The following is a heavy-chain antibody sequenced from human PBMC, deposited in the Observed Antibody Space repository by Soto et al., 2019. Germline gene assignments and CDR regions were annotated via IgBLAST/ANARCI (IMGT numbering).Heavy chain of an antibody. D-gene: IGHD1-20*01. V-gene: IGHV4-39*02. CDR2: IYYSGRT. CDR3: ARLGYNWNHGLDWFDP. Sequence: PWETLSLTCAVSGGSISTSHYSWGWIRQPPGKGLDWIGSIYYSGRTYYNPSLKSRVTISVDTSKNHFSLNLGSVTAADTAVYYCARLGYNWNHGLDWFDPWGQGTLVTVSS. CDR1: GGSISTSHYS. J-gene: IGHJ5*02.